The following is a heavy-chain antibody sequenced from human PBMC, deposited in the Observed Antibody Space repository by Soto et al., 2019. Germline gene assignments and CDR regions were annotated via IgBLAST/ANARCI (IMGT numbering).Heavy chain of an antibody. D-gene: IGHD2-2*01. CDR3: ARDRPSIVLVPAAIDPGDYYYGMDV. Sequence: SDTMSLTFAFSGSAISSSNWWSWVRPPPGKGLEWLGEIYHSGSTNYNPALKSRVTISVDKSKNQFSLKLSSVTAADTAVYYCARDRPSIVLVPAAIDPGDYYYGMDVWGQGTTVT. J-gene: IGHJ6*02. V-gene: IGHV4-4*02. CDR1: GSAISSSNW. CDR2: IYHSGST.